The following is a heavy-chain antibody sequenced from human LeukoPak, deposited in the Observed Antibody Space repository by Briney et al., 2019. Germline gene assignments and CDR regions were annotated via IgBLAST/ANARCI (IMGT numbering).Heavy chain of an antibody. CDR1: GYTFNGFY. Sequence: GASVKVSCNASGYTFNGFYLHWVRRAPGQGLEWVGWINPNSGGTNYAQKFQGRVTMTRDTSISTAYMELSRLRSDDTAVYYCARWMATVTTPDYWGQGTLVTVSS. J-gene: IGHJ4*02. CDR2: INPNSGGT. D-gene: IGHD4-11*01. CDR3: ARWMATVTTPDY. V-gene: IGHV1-2*02.